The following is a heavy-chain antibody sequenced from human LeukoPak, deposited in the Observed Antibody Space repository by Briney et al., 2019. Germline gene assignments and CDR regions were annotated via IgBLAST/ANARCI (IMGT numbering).Heavy chain of an antibody. CDR2: IKPDGSEK. V-gene: IGHV3-7*05. CDR1: GFTFSTYY. CDR3: AGGSGWLIDS. D-gene: IGHD6-19*01. Sequence: GGSLRLSCAASGFTFSTYYMAWVRQAPGKGLEWVANIKPDGSEKFYVDSVKGRFTISRDNGGNSLYLQLNSLRAEDTAVYYCAGGSGWLIDSWGRGTLVTVSS. J-gene: IGHJ4*02.